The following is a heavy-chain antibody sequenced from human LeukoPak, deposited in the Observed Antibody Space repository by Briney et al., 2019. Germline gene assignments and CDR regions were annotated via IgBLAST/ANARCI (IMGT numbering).Heavy chain of an antibody. D-gene: IGHD1-26*01. CDR3: AASLGIVLSSAN. J-gene: IGHJ4*02. CDR1: GFTFTSSA. CDR2: IVVASVKT. Sequence: GASVKVSCKASGFTFTSSAVQCVRQARGQRLEWIGWIVVASVKTNYAQKFQERVTITRDMATSTAYMELSSLRSEDTAVYYCAASLGIVLSSANWGQGTLVTVSS. V-gene: IGHV1-58*01.